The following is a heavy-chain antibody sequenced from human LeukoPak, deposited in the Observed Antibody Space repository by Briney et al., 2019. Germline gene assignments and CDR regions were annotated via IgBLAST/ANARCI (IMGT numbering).Heavy chain of an antibody. D-gene: IGHD2-2*03. J-gene: IGHJ5*02. CDR1: GYTFTSYY. CDR2: INPSGGST. CDR3: ARDGYCSSTSCYAWFDP. Sequence: ASVKVSCKASGYTFTSYYMHWVRQAPGQGLEWMGIINPSGGSTSYAQKFQGRVTMTRDTSTSTVYMELSSLRSEDTAVYYCARDGYCSSTSCYAWFDPWGQGTLVTVSS. V-gene: IGHV1-46*01.